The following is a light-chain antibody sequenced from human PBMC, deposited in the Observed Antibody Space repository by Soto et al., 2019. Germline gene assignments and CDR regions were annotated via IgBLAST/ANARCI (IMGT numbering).Light chain of an antibody. V-gene: IGLV2-23*01. Sequence: QSVLTQPASVSGSPGQSITISCTGTNSDVGSYNFVSWYQQHPGKVPKLMIYEASKRPSGLSNRFSGSKSGNTASLTISGLQAEDKADYYCCSFAGGATWVFGGGTKLTVL. CDR3: CSFAGGATWV. CDR1: NSDVGSYNF. J-gene: IGLJ3*02. CDR2: EAS.